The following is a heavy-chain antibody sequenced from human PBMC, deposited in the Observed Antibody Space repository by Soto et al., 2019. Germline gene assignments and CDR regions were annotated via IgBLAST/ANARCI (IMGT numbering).Heavy chain of an antibody. V-gene: IGHV3-33*01. D-gene: IGHD3-3*01. J-gene: IGHJ6*02. CDR1: GFTFRSYG. CDR2: IWYDGSKK. CDR3: ARDETLLEWLLPYAMDV. Sequence: GGSLRLSCAASGFTFRSYGMHWVRQSPGKGLEWVATIWYDGSKKYYADSVKGRFTISRDNPKNTLYLQMNTLRAEDTAVYYCARDETLLEWLLPYAMDVWGQGTTVTVSS.